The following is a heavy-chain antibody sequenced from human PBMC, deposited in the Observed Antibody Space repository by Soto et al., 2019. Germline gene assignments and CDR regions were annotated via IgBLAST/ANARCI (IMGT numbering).Heavy chain of an antibody. CDR3: AKAYCSGGSCYSRLHYYYYMDV. J-gene: IGHJ6*03. D-gene: IGHD2-15*01. CDR2: ISGSGGST. V-gene: IGHV3-23*01. CDR1: GFTFSSYA. Sequence: HPGGSLRLSCAASGFTFSSYAMSWVRQAPGKGLEWVSAISGSGGSTYYADSVKGRFTISRDNSKNTLYLQMNSLRAEDTAVYYCAKAYCSGGSCYSRLHYYYYMDVWGKGTTVTVSS.